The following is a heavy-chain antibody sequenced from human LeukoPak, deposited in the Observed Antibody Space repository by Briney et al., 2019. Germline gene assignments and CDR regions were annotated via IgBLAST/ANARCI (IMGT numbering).Heavy chain of an antibody. CDR1: GGSFSGYY. J-gene: IGHJ4*02. V-gene: IGHV4-34*01. D-gene: IGHD3-10*01. CDR2: INHSGST. CDR3: ARDDGSESRNFDF. Sequence: TSETLSLTCAVYGGSFSGYYWSWIRQPPGKGLEWIGEINHSGSTNYNPSLKSRVTISVDTSKNQFSLKPNSMTAADTAVYYCARDDGSESRNFDFWGQGTLVTISS.